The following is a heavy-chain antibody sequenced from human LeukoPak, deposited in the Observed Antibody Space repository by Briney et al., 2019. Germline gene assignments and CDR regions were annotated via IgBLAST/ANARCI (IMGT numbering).Heavy chain of an antibody. CDR3: HIVVVTAIHNWFDP. CDR2: MNPNSGNT. D-gene: IGHD2-21*02. J-gene: IGHJ5*02. Sequence: ASVKVSCKASGYTFTSYDINWVRQATGQGLEWMGWMNPNSGNTGYAQKFLGRVTMTRNTSISTAYMGLSSLRSEDTAVYYCHIVVVTAIHNWFDPWGQGTLVTVSS. CDR1: GYTFTSYD. V-gene: IGHV1-8*01.